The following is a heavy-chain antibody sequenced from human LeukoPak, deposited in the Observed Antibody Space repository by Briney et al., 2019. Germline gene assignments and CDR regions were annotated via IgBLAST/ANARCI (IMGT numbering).Heavy chain of an antibody. CDR2: LSHSGSS. V-gene: IGHV4-59*02. CDR3: ARARYANAWYAFDI. D-gene: IGHD2-2*01. Sequence: SETLSFTCTVSGGSVSSYYWSWIRRPPGRGLEWIAYLSHSGSSDSSPSLTSRVTTLVDTSKNQFSLKLTSVTAADTAVYYCARARYANAWYAFDIWGHGTMVTVSS. CDR1: GGSVSSYY. J-gene: IGHJ3*02.